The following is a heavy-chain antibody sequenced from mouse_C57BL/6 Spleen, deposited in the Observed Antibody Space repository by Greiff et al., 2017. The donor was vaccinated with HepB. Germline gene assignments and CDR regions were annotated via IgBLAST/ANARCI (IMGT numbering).Heavy chain of an antibody. CDR2: IYPGDGDT. D-gene: IGHD2-1*01. Sequence: QVQLQQSGPELVKPGASVKISCKASGYAFSSSWMNWVKQRPGKGLEWIGRIYPGDGDTNYNGKFKGKATLTADKSSSTAYMQLSSLTSEDSAVYFCARYYGNYEGFDYWGQGTTLTVSS. V-gene: IGHV1-82*01. CDR3: ARYYGNYEGFDY. J-gene: IGHJ2*01. CDR1: GYAFSSSW.